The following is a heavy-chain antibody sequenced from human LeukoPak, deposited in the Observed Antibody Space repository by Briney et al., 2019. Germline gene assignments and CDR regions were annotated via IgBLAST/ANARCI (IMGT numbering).Heavy chain of an antibody. D-gene: IGHD6-19*01. J-gene: IGHJ4*02. Sequence: GSLRLSCAASGFTFSSYGMSWVRQPPGKGLEWIGEIYHSGSTNYNPSLKSRVTISVDKSKNQFSLKLSSVTAADTAVYYCARSQGRWLVYYFDYWGQGTLVTVSS. CDR1: GFTFSSYGM. V-gene: IGHV4-4*02. CDR2: IYHSGST. CDR3: ARSQGRWLVYYFDY.